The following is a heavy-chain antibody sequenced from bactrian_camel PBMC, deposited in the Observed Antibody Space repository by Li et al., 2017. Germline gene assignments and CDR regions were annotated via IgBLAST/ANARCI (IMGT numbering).Heavy chain of an antibody. V-gene: IGHV3S60*01. CDR3: AAARSASYCWLTNAYNSY. D-gene: IGHD3*01. CDR2: IRSDGRT. Sequence: HVQLVESGGGSVQAGGSRRLTCTAFGSIDASDMGWYRQPPDNECEFISSIRSDGRTDYSDSVKGRFTISQDKGKNTVYLLMNSLKPEDTAMYYCAAARSASYCWLTNAYNSYWGQGTQVTVS. J-gene: IGHJ4*01. CDR1: GSIDASD.